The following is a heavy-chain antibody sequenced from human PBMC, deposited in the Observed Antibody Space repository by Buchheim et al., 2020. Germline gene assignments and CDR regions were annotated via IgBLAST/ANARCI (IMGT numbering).Heavy chain of an antibody. D-gene: IGHD3-9*01. CDR3: ARVNTYYDILTGYYTNRFWFDS. J-gene: IGHJ5*01. CDR2: ISSSSSTI. Sequence: EVQLVESGGGLVQPGGSLRLSCAASGFTFSSYSMNWVRQAPGKGLEWVSYISSSSSTIYYADSVKGRFTISRDNAKNSLYLQMNSLRAEDTAVYYCARVNTYYDILTGYYTNRFWFDSWGQGTL. V-gene: IGHV3-48*01. CDR1: GFTFSSYS.